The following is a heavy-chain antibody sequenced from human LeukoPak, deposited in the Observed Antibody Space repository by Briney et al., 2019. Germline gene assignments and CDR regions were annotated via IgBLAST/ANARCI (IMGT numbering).Heavy chain of an antibody. D-gene: IGHD3-10*01. CDR2: IVGSSST. J-gene: IGHJ4*02. CDR1: GFTFSNFT. CDR3: ARSEVRGVVVTNDY. V-gene: IGHV3-21*01. Sequence: GGSLRLSCAASGFTFSNFTMTWVRQAPGKGLEWVSSIVGSSSTYYSDSMKGRFTISRDNAKNSLYLQMNSLSAEDTAVYYCARSEVRGVVVTNDYWGEGTLVTVSS.